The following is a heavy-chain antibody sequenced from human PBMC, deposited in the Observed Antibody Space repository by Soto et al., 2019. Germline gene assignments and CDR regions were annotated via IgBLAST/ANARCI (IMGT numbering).Heavy chain of an antibody. CDR2: IYYSGNT. J-gene: IGHJ4*01. CDR3: TRYYYGSGSYFDY. V-gene: IGHV4-39*01. Sequence: SETLSLTCTVSGGSIRSTSYYWGWIRQPPGKGLEWIGRIYYSGNTYYKPSLKSRVTMSVDTSKNQFSLRLSSVTAADTAVYYCTRYYYGSGSYFDYW. CDR1: GGSIRSTSYY. D-gene: IGHD3-10*01.